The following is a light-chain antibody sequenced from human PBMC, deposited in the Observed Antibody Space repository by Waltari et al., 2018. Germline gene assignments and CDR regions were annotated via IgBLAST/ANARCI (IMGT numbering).Light chain of an antibody. CDR1: QSNSSY. V-gene: IGKV1-39*01. CDR2: AAS. Sequence: DLQMTQSPSSLSASVGDRVTITCRASQSNSSYLNWYQQKPGKAPKLLIYAASSLPSGVPPRFSGSGSGTDFTLTISSLQPEDFATYYCQQSYSTPITFGQGTRLEIK. J-gene: IGKJ5*01. CDR3: QQSYSTPIT.